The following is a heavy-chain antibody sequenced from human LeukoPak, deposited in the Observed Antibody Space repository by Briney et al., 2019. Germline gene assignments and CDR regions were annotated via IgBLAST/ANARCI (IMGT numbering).Heavy chain of an antibody. CDR2: IRYDGSNK. CDR3: AKEFASSSFH. V-gene: IGHV3-30*02. D-gene: IGHD6-13*01. J-gene: IGHJ4*02. Sequence: PGGSLRLSCAASGFTFSSYDMHWVRQAPGKGLEWVAFIRYDGSNKYYADSVKGRFTISRDNSKNTLYLQMDSLRAEDTALYYCAKEFASSSFHWGQGTLVTVSS. CDR1: GFTFSSYD.